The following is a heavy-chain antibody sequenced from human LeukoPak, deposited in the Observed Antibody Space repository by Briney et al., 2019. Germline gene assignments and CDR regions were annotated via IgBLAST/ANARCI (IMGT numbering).Heavy chain of an antibody. CDR1: GGSISSYY. J-gene: IGHJ3*02. V-gene: IGHV4-59*01. Sequence: SETLSLTCTVSGGSISSYYWSWIRQPPGKGLEWIGYIYYSGSTNYNPSPKSRVTISVDTSKNQFSLKLSSVTAADTAVYYCARDLAAAGSDAFDIWGQGTMVTVSS. CDR3: ARDLAAAGSDAFDI. CDR2: IYYSGST. D-gene: IGHD6-13*01.